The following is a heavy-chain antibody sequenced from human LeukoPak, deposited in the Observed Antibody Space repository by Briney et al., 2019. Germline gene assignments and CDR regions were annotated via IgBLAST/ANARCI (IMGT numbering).Heavy chain of an antibody. Sequence: SETLSLTCTVSGGSISSSSYYWGWIRQPPGKGLEWIGSIYYSGSTYYNPSLKSRVTISVDTSKNQFSLKLSSVTAADTAVCYCARHRSGGVPHNVDAFDIWGQGTMVTVSS. D-gene: IGHD3-16*01. CDR2: IYYSGST. V-gene: IGHV4-39*01. CDR1: GGSISSSSYY. J-gene: IGHJ3*02. CDR3: ARHRSGGVPHNVDAFDI.